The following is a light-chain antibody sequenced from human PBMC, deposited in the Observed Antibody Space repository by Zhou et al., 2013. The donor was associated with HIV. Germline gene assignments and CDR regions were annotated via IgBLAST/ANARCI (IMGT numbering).Light chain of an antibody. CDR2: SAA. V-gene: IGKV3D-20*02. Sequence: EIVLTQSPGTLSLSPGERATLSCRASQSVSSGYLAWYQQKPGQAPRLFIYSAASRAAGIPDRFSGSGSGTDFTLTISSLEPEDFAVYYCQQRNNWPLTFGGGTKVEIK. J-gene: IGKJ4*01. CDR3: QQRNNWPLT. CDR1: QSVSSGY.